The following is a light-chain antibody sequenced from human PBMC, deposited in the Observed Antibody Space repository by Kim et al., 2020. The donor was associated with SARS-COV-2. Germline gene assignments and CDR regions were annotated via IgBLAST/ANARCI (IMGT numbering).Light chain of an antibody. CDR3: QQYGSSPYT. V-gene: IGKV3-20*01. Sequence: LVPRGRATLSCRASQSVSSSYLAWYQQKPGQAPRLLIYGASSRATGIPDRFSGSGSGTDFTLTISRLEPEDFAVYYCQQYGSSPYTFGQGTKLEI. CDR2: GAS. J-gene: IGKJ2*01. CDR1: QSVSSSY.